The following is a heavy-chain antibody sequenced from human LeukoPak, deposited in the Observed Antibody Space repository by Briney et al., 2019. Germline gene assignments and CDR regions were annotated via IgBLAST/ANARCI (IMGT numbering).Heavy chain of an antibody. D-gene: IGHD5-24*01. V-gene: IGHV3-23*01. CDR2: ISGSGNT. CDR3: AKRWQGNSRALDY. J-gene: IGHJ4*02. CDR1: GFTFSDYA. Sequence: GGSLRLSCAASGFTFSDYAITWVRQAPGKGLEWVSAISGSGNTYYADSVKGRFTISRDNSKNTLYSLMDSLRAEDTAVYYCAKRWQGNSRALDYWGQGTLVTVSS.